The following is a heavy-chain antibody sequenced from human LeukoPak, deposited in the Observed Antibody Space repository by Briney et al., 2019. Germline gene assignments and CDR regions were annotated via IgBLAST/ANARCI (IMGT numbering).Heavy chain of an antibody. J-gene: IGHJ3*02. D-gene: IGHD5-18*01. V-gene: IGHV4-34*01. CDR3: ARLGARIQLWKNLNAFDI. CDR1: GFNFSNAW. Sequence: GSLRLSCTASGFNFSNAWMSWIRQPPGKGLEWIGEINHSGSTNYNPSLKSRVTISVDTSKNQFSLKLSSVTAADTAVYYCARLGARIQLWKNLNAFDIWGQGTMVTVSS. CDR2: INHSGST.